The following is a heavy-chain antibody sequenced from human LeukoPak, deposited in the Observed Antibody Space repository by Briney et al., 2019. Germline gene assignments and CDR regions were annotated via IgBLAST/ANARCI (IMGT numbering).Heavy chain of an antibody. Sequence: GVSLRLSCAASGFTFSDYYMSWIRQAPGKGLEWVSYISSSGSTIYSADSVKGRFTISRDNAKNSLYLQMNSLRAEDTAVYYCARGYCSSTSCHHWNWFDPWGQGTLVTVSS. D-gene: IGHD2-2*01. J-gene: IGHJ5*02. CDR2: ISSSGSTI. CDR1: GFTFSDYY. V-gene: IGHV3-11*01. CDR3: ARGYCSSTSCHHWNWFDP.